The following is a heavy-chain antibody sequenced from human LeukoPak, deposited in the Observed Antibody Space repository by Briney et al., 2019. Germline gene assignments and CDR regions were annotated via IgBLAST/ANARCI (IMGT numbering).Heavy chain of an antibody. CDR1: GYTFTSYG. CDR3: ARSVYPVGYYGSGSRASDAFDI. V-gene: IGHV1-18*01. D-gene: IGHD3-10*01. J-gene: IGHJ3*02. CDR2: ISAYNGNT. Sequence: ASVKVSCKASGYTFTSYGISWVRQAPGQGLEWMGWISAYNGNTNYAQKLQGRVTMTRNTSISTAYMELSSLRSEDTAVYYCARSVYPVGYYGSGSRASDAFDIWGQGTMVTVSS.